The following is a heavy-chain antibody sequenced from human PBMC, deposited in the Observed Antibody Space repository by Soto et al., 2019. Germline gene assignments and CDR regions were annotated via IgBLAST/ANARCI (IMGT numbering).Heavy chain of an antibody. J-gene: IGHJ4*02. CDR2: VYWNDER. V-gene: IGHV2-5*01. D-gene: IGHD3-22*01. CDR1: GFSLTTTGVG. Sequence: QIALQESGPTVVKPTQTLTLTCTFSGFSLTTTGVGVGWIRHAPGKALEWLALVYWNDERRYSPSLKSRLTITQDTSNSQVFLTMTYMDPVDTATYFCAHYDSSGYFSHFDSWGQGTLVTVAS. CDR3: AHYDSSGYFSHFDS.